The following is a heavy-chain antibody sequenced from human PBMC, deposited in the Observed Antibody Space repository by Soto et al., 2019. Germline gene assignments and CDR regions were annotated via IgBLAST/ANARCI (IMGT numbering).Heavy chain of an antibody. V-gene: IGHV3-23*01. CDR1: GFTFSSYA. Sequence: GGSLRLSCAASGFTFSSYAMSWVRQAPGKGLEWVSAISGSGGSTYYADSVKGRFTISRDNSKNTLHLQMNSLRAEDTAIYYCATIFGVVTPGAFDIWGQGTMVTVSS. CDR3: ATIFGVVTPGAFDI. CDR2: ISGSGGST. J-gene: IGHJ3*02. D-gene: IGHD3-3*01.